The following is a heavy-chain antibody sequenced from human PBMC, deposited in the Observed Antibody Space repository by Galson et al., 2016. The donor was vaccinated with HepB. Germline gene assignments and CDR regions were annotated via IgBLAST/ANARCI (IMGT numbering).Heavy chain of an antibody. CDR2: ISYDGINK. D-gene: IGHD2-15*01. V-gene: IGHV3-30*18. J-gene: IGHJ3*01. CDR3: AKDVSVVGYYPDAFDV. CDR1: GFTVNRNG. Sequence: SLRLSCAASGFTVNRNGMHWVRQAPGKGLEWVALISYDGINKLCTDSVKGRFTISKDSSNNTLYLQMSSLRPEDTAVYYCAKDVSVVGYYPDAFDVWGQGTVVTVSS.